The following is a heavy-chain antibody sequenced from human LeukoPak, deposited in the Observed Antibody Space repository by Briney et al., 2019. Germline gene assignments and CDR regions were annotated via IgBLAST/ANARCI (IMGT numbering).Heavy chain of an antibody. CDR3: ARVRFPDYYGSGQADYYYYYYGMDV. CDR2: INPNSGGT. CDR1: GYTFTGYY. D-gene: IGHD3-10*01. Sequence: ASVKVSCKASGYTFTGYYMHWVRQAPGQGLEWMGWINPNSGGTNYAQKFQGRVTMTRDTSISTAYMELSRLRSGDTAVYYCARVRFPDYYGSGQADYYYYYYGMDVWGQGTTVTVSS. V-gene: IGHV1-2*02. J-gene: IGHJ6*02.